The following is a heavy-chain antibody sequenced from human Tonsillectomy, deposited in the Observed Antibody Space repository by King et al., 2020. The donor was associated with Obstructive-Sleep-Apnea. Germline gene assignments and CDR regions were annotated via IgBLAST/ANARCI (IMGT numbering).Heavy chain of an antibody. CDR3: ARVGRIWFVELLSTYYYYGMDV. CDR1: GFTFSSYS. J-gene: IGHJ6*02. CDR2: ISSSSSYI. D-gene: IGHD3-10*01. V-gene: IGHV3-21*01. Sequence: QLVESGGGLVKPGGSLRLSCAASGFTFSSYSMNWVRQAPGKGLEWVSSISSSSSYIYYADSVKGRFTISRDNAKNSLYLQMNSLRAEDTAVYYCARVGRIWFVELLSTYYYYGMDVWGQGTTVTVSS.